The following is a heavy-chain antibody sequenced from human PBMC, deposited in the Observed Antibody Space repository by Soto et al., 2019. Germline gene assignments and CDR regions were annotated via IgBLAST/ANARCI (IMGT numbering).Heavy chain of an antibody. CDR1: RGSISSYY. V-gene: IGHV4-59*01. CDR2: ISYSGKT. CDR3: ARIRGLGEVSSYFDY. D-gene: IGHD3-16*02. J-gene: IGHJ4*02. Sequence: SETLSLTCTVSRGSISSYYWSWIRQPPGKGLEWIGYISYSGKTNYNASLKSRVTISVDTSTNQFSLRVTSVTAADTAVYYCARIRGLGEVSSYFDYWGQGALVTVSS.